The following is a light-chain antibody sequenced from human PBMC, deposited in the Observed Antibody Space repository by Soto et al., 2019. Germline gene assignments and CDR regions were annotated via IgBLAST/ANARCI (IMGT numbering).Light chain of an antibody. CDR2: DAS. V-gene: IGKV3-11*01. CDR1: QSVSSY. CDR3: QQRSNWPPSWT. Sequence: EIVLTQSPATLSLSPGERATLSCRASQSVSSYLAWYQQKPGQAPRLLIYDASNRATGIPARFSGSGSGTDFTLPISSREPEDFAVYYCQQRSNWPPSWTFGPGTKVDIK. J-gene: IGKJ3*01.